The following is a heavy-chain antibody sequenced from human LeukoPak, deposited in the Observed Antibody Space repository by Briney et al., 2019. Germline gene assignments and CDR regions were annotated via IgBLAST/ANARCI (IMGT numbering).Heavy chain of an antibody. CDR1: GYSFTTYW. D-gene: IGHD5-24*01. CDR3: ARPRDGYITNAFDI. J-gene: IGHJ3*02. CDR2: IYPGDSGT. V-gene: IGHV5-51*01. Sequence: GESLKISCRGSGYSFTTYWIAGERQMPGKGLEWMGIIYPGDSGTRYSPSFQGQVTISADKSIGTAYLQWSSLEASDTAMYYCARPRDGYITNAFDIWGQGTMVTVSS.